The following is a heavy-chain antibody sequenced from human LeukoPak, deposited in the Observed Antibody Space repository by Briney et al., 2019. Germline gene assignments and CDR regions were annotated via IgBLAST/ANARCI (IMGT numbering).Heavy chain of an antibody. CDR1: GFTFSSYA. V-gene: IGHV3-23*01. D-gene: IGHD6-13*01. Sequence: GGSLRLSCAASGFTFSSYAMTWVRQAPGKGLKWVSVISGSGGSTYYADSVKGRFTISRDNAKNSLYLQMNSLRAEDTAVYYCARPGQQLVRSAFDIWGQGTMVTVSS. CDR2: ISGSGGST. CDR3: ARPGQQLVRSAFDI. J-gene: IGHJ3*02.